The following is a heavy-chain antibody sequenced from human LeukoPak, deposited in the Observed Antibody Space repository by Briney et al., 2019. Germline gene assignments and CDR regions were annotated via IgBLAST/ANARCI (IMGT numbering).Heavy chain of an antibody. CDR3: ARANYDILTGYRTYYYYYYMDV. CDR1: GFTFSSYW. D-gene: IGHD3-9*01. V-gene: IGHV3-7*01. J-gene: IGHJ6*03. Sequence: HPGGSLRLSCAASGFTFSSYWMSWVRQAPGKGLEWVANIKEDGSEKHYVDSVKGRFTISRDNAKNSLYLQMNSLRAEDTAVYYCARANYDILTGYRTYYYYYYMDVWGKGTTVTISS. CDR2: IKEDGSEK.